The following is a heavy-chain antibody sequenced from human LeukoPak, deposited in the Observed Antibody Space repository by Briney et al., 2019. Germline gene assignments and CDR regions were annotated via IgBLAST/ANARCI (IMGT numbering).Heavy chain of an antibody. V-gene: IGHV4-59*08. CDR2: ISESGST. CDR1: GGSISSYN. CDR3: ARQDALGKKPPPYYMDV. D-gene: IGHD3-16*01. J-gene: IGHJ6*03. Sequence: PSETLSLTCTVSGGSISSYNWNWIRQPPGKGLEWIGYISESGSTNYNSSLENRVTLSLDTSKNEISLNLRSATVADTAVYYCARQDALGKKPPPYYMDVWGKGTTVIVS.